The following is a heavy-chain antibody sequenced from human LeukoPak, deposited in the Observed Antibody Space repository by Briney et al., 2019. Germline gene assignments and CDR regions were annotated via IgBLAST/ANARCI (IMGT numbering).Heavy chain of an antibody. J-gene: IGHJ4*02. CDR2: FDLVHGDT. CDR3: TAGRAYSLLDF. Sequence: ASVKVSCKVSGYRLNELSRHWVRQAPGKGLEWLGGFDLVHGDTIYAQKFQGTVTMTEDTSTDTSYMELSSLGSEDTAVYFCTAGRAYSLLDFWGQGTLVIVSS. V-gene: IGHV1-24*01. CDR1: GYRLNELS. D-gene: IGHD5-18*01.